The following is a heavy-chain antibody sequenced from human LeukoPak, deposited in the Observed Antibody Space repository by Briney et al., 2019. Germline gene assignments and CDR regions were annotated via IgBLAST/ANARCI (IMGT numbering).Heavy chain of an antibody. Sequence: ASVKVSCKASGYTFTSHGLSWARQAPGQGLEWMGWISIYSGNTNYAQKFQDRISMTTDTSTSTAYMELRSLKSDDTAVYYCARDSGSGNNDYWGQGTLVTVSS. CDR1: GYTFTSHG. V-gene: IGHV1-18*01. CDR3: ARDSGSGNNDY. J-gene: IGHJ4*02. D-gene: IGHD1-26*01. CDR2: ISIYSGNT.